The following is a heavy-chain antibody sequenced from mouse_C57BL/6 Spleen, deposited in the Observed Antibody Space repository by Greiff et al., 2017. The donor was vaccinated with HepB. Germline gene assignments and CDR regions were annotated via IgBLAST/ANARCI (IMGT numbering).Heavy chain of an antibody. Sequence: QVQLKQSGAELARPGASVKLSCKASGYTFTSYGISWVKQRTGQGLEWIGEIYPRSGNTYYNEKFKGKATLTADKSSSTAYMELRSLTSEDSAVYFCARSYYGSSHYFDYWGQGTTLTVSS. CDR1: GYTFTSYG. CDR2: IYPRSGNT. D-gene: IGHD1-1*01. J-gene: IGHJ2*01. V-gene: IGHV1-81*01. CDR3: ARSYYGSSHYFDY.